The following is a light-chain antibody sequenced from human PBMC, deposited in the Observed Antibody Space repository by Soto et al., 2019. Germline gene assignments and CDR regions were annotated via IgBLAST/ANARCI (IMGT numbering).Light chain of an antibody. CDR3: QQRTNWPPGLT. Sequence: EIVLTQSPATLSLSPGERATLSCRASQSVSSYLAWYQQTPGQAPRLLIYNASNRAPGIPARFSGSGSGTDFTLTISSLEPADVAVYYCQQRTNWPPGLTFGGGTKVEIK. CDR1: QSVSSY. CDR2: NAS. V-gene: IGKV3-11*01. J-gene: IGKJ4*01.